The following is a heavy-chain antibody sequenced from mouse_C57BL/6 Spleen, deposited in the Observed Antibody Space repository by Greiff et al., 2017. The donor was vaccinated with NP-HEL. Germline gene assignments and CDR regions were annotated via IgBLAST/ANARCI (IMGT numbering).Heavy chain of an antibody. CDR3: ASSLNWDYFDY. Sequence: VHVKQSGPELVKPGASVKISCKASGYSFTGYYMNWVKQSPEKSLEWIGEINPSTGGTTYNQKFKAKATLTVDKSSSTAYMQLKSLTSEDSAVYYCASSLNWDYFDYWGQGTTLTVSS. J-gene: IGHJ2*01. CDR1: GYSFTGYY. V-gene: IGHV1-42*01. D-gene: IGHD4-1*01. CDR2: INPSTGGT.